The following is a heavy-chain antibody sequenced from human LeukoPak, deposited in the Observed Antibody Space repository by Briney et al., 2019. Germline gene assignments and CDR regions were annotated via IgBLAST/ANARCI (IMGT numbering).Heavy chain of an antibody. CDR2: IYTSGST. D-gene: IGHD3-10*01. V-gene: IGHV4-61*02. J-gene: IGHJ5*02. Sequence: SETLSLTCTVSGGSISSGSYYWSWMRQPAGKGLEWIGRIYTSGSTNYNPSLKCRVTISVDTSKNQFSLKLSSVTAADTAVYYCARDYYGSGSPHWFDPWGQGTLVTVSS. CDR3: ARDYYGSGSPHWFDP. CDR1: GGSISSGSYY.